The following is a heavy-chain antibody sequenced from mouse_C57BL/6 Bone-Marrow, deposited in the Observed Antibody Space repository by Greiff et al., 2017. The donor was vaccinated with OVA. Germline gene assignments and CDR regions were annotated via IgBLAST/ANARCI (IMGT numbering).Heavy chain of an antibody. Sequence: EVMLVESGAELVRPGASVKLSCTASGFNIKDDYMHWVKQRPEQGLEWIGWIDPENGDTEYASKFQGKATITADTSSNTAYLQLSSLTSEDTAVYYCTTRTAQATPGLFAYWGQGTLVTVSA. CDR1: GFNIKDDY. V-gene: IGHV14-4*01. CDR3: TTRTAQATPGLFAY. CDR2: IDPENGDT. D-gene: IGHD3-2*02. J-gene: IGHJ3*01.